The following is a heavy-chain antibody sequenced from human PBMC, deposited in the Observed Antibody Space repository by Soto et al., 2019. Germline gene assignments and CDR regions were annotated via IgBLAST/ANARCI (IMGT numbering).Heavy chain of an antibody. CDR1: GGSISSSNW. Sequence: SETLSLTCAVSGGSISSSNWWSWVRQPPGKGLEWIGEIYHSGSTNYNPSLKRRVTISVDKYKNQFTLKLSSETAVDTAVYYCASVRGGYYYAMDVWGQGTTVTVSS. J-gene: IGHJ6*02. CDR3: ASVRGGYYYAMDV. CDR2: IYHSGST. D-gene: IGHD3-10*02. V-gene: IGHV4-4*02.